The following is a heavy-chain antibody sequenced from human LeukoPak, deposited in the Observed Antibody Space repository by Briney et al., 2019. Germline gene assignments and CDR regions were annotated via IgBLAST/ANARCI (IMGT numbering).Heavy chain of an antibody. J-gene: IGHJ6*02. V-gene: IGHV1-3*01. CDR1: GYTFTSYY. D-gene: IGHD6-19*01. CDR2: INAGNGNT. Sequence: ASVKVSCKASGYTFTSYYMHWVRQAPGQRLEWMGWINAGNGNTKYSQKFQGRVTITRDTSASTAYMELSSLRSEDTAVYYCASPSGWYFPHLYYYYYGMDVWGQGTTVTVSS. CDR3: ASPSGWYFPHLYYYYYGMDV.